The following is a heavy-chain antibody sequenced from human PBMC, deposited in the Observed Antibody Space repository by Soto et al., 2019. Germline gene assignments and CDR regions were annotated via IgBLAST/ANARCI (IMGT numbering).Heavy chain of an antibody. J-gene: IGHJ5*02. V-gene: IGHV3-23*01. D-gene: IGHD3-22*01. CDR2: ISGSGGST. Sequence: HPGGSLKLSCAASGFTLSSYAMSWVRQAPGKGLEWVSAISGSGGSTYYADSVKGRFTISRDNSKNTLYLQMNSLRAEDTAVYYCAKDLFSYYYDSSGPRNWFDPWGQGTLVTVSS. CDR3: AKDLFSYYYDSSGPRNWFDP. CDR1: GFTLSSYA.